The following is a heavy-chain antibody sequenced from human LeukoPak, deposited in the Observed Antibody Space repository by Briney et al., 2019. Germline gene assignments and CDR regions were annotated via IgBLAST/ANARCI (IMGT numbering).Heavy chain of an antibody. CDR3: ASSPNYYDSSGHTPFDY. D-gene: IGHD3-22*01. J-gene: IGHJ4*02. Sequence: SQTLSLTCAVSGGSISSGGYSWSWIRQPPGKGLEWIGYIYHSGSTYYNPSLKSRVTISVDRSKNQFSLKLSSVTAADTAVYYCASSPNYYDSSGHTPFDYWGQGPWSPSPQ. CDR2: IYHSGST. V-gene: IGHV4-30-2*01. CDR1: GGSISSGGYS.